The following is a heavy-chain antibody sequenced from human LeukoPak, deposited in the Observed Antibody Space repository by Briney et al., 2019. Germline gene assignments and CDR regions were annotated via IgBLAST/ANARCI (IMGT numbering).Heavy chain of an antibody. Sequence: GGSLRLSCAAAGFTFNNDAMSWVRQAPGKGLEWVSTISGRGDSPHYADSVKGRFTISRDNSKNTLYMHMNSLSVGDTAVYYCVKGCSYTGCYTSEKWGQGTLVTVSS. V-gene: IGHV3-23*01. D-gene: IGHD2-15*01. CDR3: VKGCSYTGCYTSEK. CDR1: GFTFNNDA. J-gene: IGHJ4*02. CDR2: ISGRGDSP.